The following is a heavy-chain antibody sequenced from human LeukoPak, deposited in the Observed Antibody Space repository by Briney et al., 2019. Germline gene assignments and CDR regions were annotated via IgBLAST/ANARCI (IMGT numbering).Heavy chain of an antibody. J-gene: IGHJ4*02. CDR2: IIPIFGTA. CDR1: GGTFSRYA. Sequence: SVTVSCKASGGTFSRYAISWVRQAPGQGLEWMGGIIPIFGTANYAQKFQGRVTITTDESTSTAYMELSSLRSEDTAVYYCARVPYYYDSSGYWSYFDYWGQGTLVTVSS. V-gene: IGHV1-69*05. D-gene: IGHD3-22*01. CDR3: ARVPYYYDSSGYWSYFDY.